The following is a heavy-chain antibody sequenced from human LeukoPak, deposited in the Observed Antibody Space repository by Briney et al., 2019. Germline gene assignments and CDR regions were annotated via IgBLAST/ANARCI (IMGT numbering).Heavy chain of an antibody. Sequence: PGGSLRLSGAASGFTLSSYWMSWVRQAPGKGLEWVANIKQDGSDKYYVDSVKGRFTISRDNAKNSLYLQMNSLRAEDTAVYYCARSNSAAFDYWGQGTLVTVSS. CDR3: ARSNSAAFDY. V-gene: IGHV3-7*01. J-gene: IGHJ4*02. CDR1: GFTLSSYW. D-gene: IGHD2-2*01. CDR2: IKQDGSDK.